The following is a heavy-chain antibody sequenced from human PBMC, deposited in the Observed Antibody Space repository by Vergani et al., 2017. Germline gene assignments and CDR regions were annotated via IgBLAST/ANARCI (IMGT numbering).Heavy chain of an antibody. D-gene: IGHD2-21*02. CDR1: GGSISSSSYY. CDR2: ISSSGSTI. CDR3: ARDVVVTAISDY. J-gene: IGHJ4*02. V-gene: IGHV3-11*01. Sequence: QLQLQESGPGLVKPSETLSLTCTVSGGSISSSSYYWGWIRQAPGKGLEWVSYISSSGSTIYYADSVKGRFTISRDNAKNSLYLQLNSLRAEDTAVYYCARDVVVTAISDYWGQGTLVTVSS.